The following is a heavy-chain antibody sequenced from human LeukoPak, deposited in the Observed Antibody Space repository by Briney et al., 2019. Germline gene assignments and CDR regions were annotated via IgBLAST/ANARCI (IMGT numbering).Heavy chain of an antibody. Sequence: GGSLRLSCAASGFTFSSYAMHWVRQAPGKGLEWVAVISYDGSNKYYADSVKGRFTISRDNSKNTLYLQMNSLRAEDTAVYYCARDPGYYDFWSGTHYFDYWGQGTLVTVSS. CDR3: ARDPGYYDFWSGTHYFDY. CDR2: ISYDGSNK. J-gene: IGHJ4*02. CDR1: GFTFSSYA. V-gene: IGHV3-30-3*01. D-gene: IGHD3-3*01.